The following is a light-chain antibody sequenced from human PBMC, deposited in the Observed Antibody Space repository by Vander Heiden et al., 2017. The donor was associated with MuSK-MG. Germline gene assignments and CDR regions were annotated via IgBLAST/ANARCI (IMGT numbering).Light chain of an antibody. CDR1: QSISNL. J-gene: IGKJ1*01. CDR3: QQSYGTPRT. CDR2: AAS. V-gene: IGKV1-39*01. Sequence: DIQMTQSPSSLSASVGDRVTITCRASQSISNLLNWYQQKPGKAPNLLIYAASTLQSGVPSRFSGSGSGTDFTLTISSLQPEDFATYYCQQSYGTPRTFGQGTKVEIK.